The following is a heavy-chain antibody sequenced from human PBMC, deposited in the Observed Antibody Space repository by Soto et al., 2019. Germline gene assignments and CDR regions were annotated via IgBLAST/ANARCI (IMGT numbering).Heavy chain of an antibody. CDR1: GFTFSSYG. Sequence: LRLSCAASGFTFSSYGMHWVRQAPGKGLEWVAVIWYDGSNKYYADSVKGRFTISRDNSKNTLYLQMNSLRAEATAVYYCARGPRVVLTAIRECFRRWDRRTLVAVSS. D-gene: IGHD2-21*02. CDR2: IWYDGSNK. CDR3: ARGPRVVLTAIRECFRR. J-gene: IGHJ1*01. V-gene: IGHV3-33*01.